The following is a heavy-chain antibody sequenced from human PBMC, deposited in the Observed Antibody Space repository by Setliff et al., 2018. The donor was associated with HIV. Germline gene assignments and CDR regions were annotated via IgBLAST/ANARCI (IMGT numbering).Heavy chain of an antibody. V-gene: IGHV3-7*04. J-gene: IGHJ5*02. CDR3: ARAIRDGNSLINWFDP. CDR2: IKQDGSEE. Sequence: GGSLRLSCAASGFTFSTYWMIWVRQAPGKGLEWVAKIKQDGSEEYYVDSVKGRFTISRDNSKNTLYLQMNSLRGEDTAVYFCARAIRDGNSLINWFDPWGQGTLVTVSS. D-gene: IGHD2-15*01. CDR1: GFTFSTYW.